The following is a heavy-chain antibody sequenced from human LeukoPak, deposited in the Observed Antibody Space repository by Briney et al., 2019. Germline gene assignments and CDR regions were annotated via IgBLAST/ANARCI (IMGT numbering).Heavy chain of an antibody. CDR2: ISTNGGST. CDR1: GFPFSNYA. D-gene: IGHD2-21*01. CDR3: VRGDRWFDP. Sequence: PGGSLRLSCSASGFPFSNYAIHWVRQAPGKGLQYFSAISTNGGSTYYADSVKGRFTISRDNSKNTLYLQMSSLRAEDTAVYYCVRGDRWFDPWGQGTLVTVSS. J-gene: IGHJ5*02. V-gene: IGHV3-64D*06.